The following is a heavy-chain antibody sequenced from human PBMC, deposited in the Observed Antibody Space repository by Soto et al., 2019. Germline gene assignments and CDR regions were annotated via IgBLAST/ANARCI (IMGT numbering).Heavy chain of an antibody. V-gene: IGHV3-33*01. Sequence: QVQLVESGGGVVQPGRSLRLSCAASGFTFSSYGMHWVRQAPGKGLEWVDIIWYDGSNKYYADSVKGRFTISRDNSKITLYLQMNILRAEDTAVYYCARDLNYYGSSGYPLGNWFDPWGQGTLVTVSS. D-gene: IGHD3-22*01. J-gene: IGHJ5*02. CDR2: IWYDGSNK. CDR1: GFTFSSYG. CDR3: ARDLNYYGSSGYPLGNWFDP.